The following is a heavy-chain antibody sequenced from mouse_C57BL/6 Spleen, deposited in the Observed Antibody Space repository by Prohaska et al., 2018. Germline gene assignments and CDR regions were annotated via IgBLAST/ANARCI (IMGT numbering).Heavy chain of an antibody. CDR3: ARSYDGFDY. J-gene: IGHJ2*01. Sequence: QVQLQQPGAELVMPGASVKLSCKASGYTFTSYWMHWVKQRPGQGLEWIGEIDPSESYTNYNQKVKGKATLTVDKSSSTAYMQLSSLTSEDSAVYYCARSYDGFDYWGQGTTLTVSS. V-gene: IGHV1-69*01. D-gene: IGHD2-3*01. CDR1: GYTFTSYW. CDR2: IDPSESYT.